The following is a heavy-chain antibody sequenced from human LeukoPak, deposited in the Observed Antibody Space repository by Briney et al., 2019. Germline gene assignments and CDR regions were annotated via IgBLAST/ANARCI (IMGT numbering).Heavy chain of an antibody. CDR2: IYHSGST. CDR3: ARADCSSTSCYRSYYYYMDV. V-gene: IGHV4-38-2*01. D-gene: IGHD2-2*02. Sequence: PSETLSLTCAVSGYSISSGYYWGWIRQPPGKGLEWIGSIYHSGSTYYNPSLKSRVTISVDTSKNQFSLKLSSVTAADTAVYYCARADCSSTSCYRSYYYYMDVWGKGTTATVSS. CDR1: GYSISSGYY. J-gene: IGHJ6*03.